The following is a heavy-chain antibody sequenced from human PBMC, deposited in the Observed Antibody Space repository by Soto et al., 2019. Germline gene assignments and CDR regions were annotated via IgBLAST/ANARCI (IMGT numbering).Heavy chain of an antibody. D-gene: IGHD3-22*01. CDR2: ISYDGSNK. CDR3: ASSLYYYDSSDYSGHLKVEY. CDR1: GFTFSNNG. J-gene: IGHJ4*02. V-gene: IGHV3-30*03. Sequence: QVQLVESGGGVVQPGRSLRLSCAASGFTFSNNGMHWVRQAPGKGLEWVGVISYDGSNKYYADSVKGRFTISRDNSKNTLYLQMNSLRAEDTAVYYCASSLYYYDSSDYSGHLKVEYWGQGTLVTVSS.